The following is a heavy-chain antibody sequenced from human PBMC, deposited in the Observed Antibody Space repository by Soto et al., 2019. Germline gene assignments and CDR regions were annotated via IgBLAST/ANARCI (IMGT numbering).Heavy chain of an antibody. CDR2: TYYRSKWYN. CDR3: ARDSSGWSHRYYYYYMDV. V-gene: IGHV6-1*01. CDR1: GDSVSSNSAA. J-gene: IGHJ6*03. D-gene: IGHD6-19*01. Sequence: PSQTLSLTCVISGDSVSSNSAAWNWIRQSPSRGLEWLGRTYYRSKWYNDYAVSVKSRITINPDTSKNQFSLQLNSVTPEDTAVYYYARDSSGWSHRYYYYYMDVWGKGTTVTVSS.